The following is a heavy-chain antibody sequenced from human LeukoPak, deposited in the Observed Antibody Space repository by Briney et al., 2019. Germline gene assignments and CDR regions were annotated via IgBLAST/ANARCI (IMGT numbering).Heavy chain of an antibody. Sequence: GESLKISCKGSGYSINNYWIGWVRQMPGKGLEWMGIIYPADSDIRYSPSFQGRVTISADKSISTAYLQWSSLKASDTAMYYCARHPHTVTTDYYYYGMDVWGQGTTVTVSS. J-gene: IGHJ6*02. CDR2: IYPADSDI. CDR1: GYSINNYW. D-gene: IGHD4-17*01. V-gene: IGHV5-51*01. CDR3: ARHPHTVTTDYYYYGMDV.